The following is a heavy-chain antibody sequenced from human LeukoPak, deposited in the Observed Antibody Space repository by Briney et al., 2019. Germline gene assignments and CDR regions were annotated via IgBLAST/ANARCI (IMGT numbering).Heavy chain of an antibody. J-gene: IGHJ3*02. V-gene: IGHV1-8*02. CDR2: MNPNSGNT. CDR3: ARAGIKPAGVLRYFDWSYAFDI. CDR1: GDTFSSYA. Sequence: GASVKVSCKASGDTFSSYAISWVRQATGQGLEWMGWMNPNSGNTGYAQKFQGRVTMTRNTSISTAYMELSSLRSEDTAVYYCARAGIKPAGVLRYFDWSYAFDIWGQGTMVTVSS. D-gene: IGHD3-9*01.